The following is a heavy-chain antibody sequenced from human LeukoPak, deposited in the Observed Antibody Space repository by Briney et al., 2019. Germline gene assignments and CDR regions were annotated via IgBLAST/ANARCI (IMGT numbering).Heavy chain of an antibody. CDR1: GFTFSSYW. J-gene: IGHJ4*02. CDR3: ARTPPARDY. CDR2: IKQDGSDE. Sequence: GGSLRLSCAASGFTFSSYWMSWVRQAPGKGLEWVANIKQDGSDEYYVDSVKGRFTISRDNAKNSLYLRMNSLRAEDTAVYYCARTPPARDYWGQGTLVTVSS. V-gene: IGHV3-7*01.